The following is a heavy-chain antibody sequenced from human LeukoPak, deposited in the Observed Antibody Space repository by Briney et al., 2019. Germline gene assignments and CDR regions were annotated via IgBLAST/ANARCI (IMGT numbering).Heavy chain of an antibody. J-gene: IGHJ5*02. CDR2: IYYSGST. CDR3: ARDQADYDILTGYIPVWFDP. Sequence: SETLSLTCTVSGGSISSTSYYWGWIRQPPGKGLEWIGGIYYSGSTYYNPSLKSRVTISVDTSKNQFSLKLSSVTAADTAVYYCARDQADYDILTGYIPVWFDPWGQGTLVTVSS. D-gene: IGHD3-9*01. CDR1: GGSISSTSYY. V-gene: IGHV4-39*07.